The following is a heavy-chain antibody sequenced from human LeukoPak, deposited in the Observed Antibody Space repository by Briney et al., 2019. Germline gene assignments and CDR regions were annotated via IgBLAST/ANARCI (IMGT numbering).Heavy chain of an antibody. CDR1: VGSFSGYY. CDR2: INHSRST. CDR3: ARGRRRGYSYGLNWFDP. V-gene: IGHV4-34*01. Sequence: SETLSLTCAVYVGSFSGYYWRWIRQPPRKGLERIGEINHSRSTNYTPSLQRRVTISIDKYKNQFYLKLSSVTAADTAVYYCARGRRRGYSYGLNWFDPWGQGTLVTVSS. J-gene: IGHJ5*02. D-gene: IGHD5-18*01.